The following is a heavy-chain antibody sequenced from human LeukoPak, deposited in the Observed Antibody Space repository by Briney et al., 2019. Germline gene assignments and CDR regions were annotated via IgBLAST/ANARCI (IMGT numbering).Heavy chain of an antibody. V-gene: IGHV3-53*01. CDR1: GFTFSTNY. J-gene: IGHJ4*02. Sequence: GGSLRLSCAASGFTFSTNYLSWVRQAPGKGLQWVSVISNGNNAYYADSMRGRFTISRDNSRSILYLRMDSLRGEDTAVYFCARVVPPYDNGHGPLGSWGRGTLVTVSS. CDR2: ISNGNNA. D-gene: IGHD3-10*01. CDR3: ARVVPPYDNGHGPLGS.